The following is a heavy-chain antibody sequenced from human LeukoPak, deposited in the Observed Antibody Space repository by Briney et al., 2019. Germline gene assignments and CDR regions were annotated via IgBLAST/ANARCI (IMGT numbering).Heavy chain of an antibody. D-gene: IGHD6-19*01. V-gene: IGHV3-30*04. Sequence: GGSLRLSCAASGFTFSSYAMHWVRQAPGKGLEWVAVISYDGSNKYYADSVKGRFTISRDNSKNTLNLQMNSLRAEDTAVYYCAKDGGYSSGWYGGWFDPWGQGTLVTVSS. CDR3: AKDGGYSSGWYGGWFDP. CDR2: ISYDGSNK. CDR1: GFTFSSYA. J-gene: IGHJ5*02.